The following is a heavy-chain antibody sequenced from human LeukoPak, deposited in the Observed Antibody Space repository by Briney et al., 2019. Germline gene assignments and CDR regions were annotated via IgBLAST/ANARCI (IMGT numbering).Heavy chain of an antibody. Sequence: AGGSLRLSCAASGFTFSSYSMNWVRQAPGKGLEWVSYISSSSSTIYYADSVKGRFTISRDNAKNSLYPQMNSLRAEDTAVYYCARVGLWFGDSMDVWGKGTTVTVSS. D-gene: IGHD3-10*01. V-gene: IGHV3-48*01. CDR1: GFTFSSYS. CDR3: ARVGLWFGDSMDV. J-gene: IGHJ6*04. CDR2: ISSSSSTI.